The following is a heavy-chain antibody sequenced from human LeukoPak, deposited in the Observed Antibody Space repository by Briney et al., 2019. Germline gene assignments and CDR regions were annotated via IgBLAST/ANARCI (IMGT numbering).Heavy chain of an antibody. CDR1: GFTFSSYS. D-gene: IGHD5-12*01. J-gene: IGHJ4*02. Sequence: GGSLRLSCAASGFTFSSYSMNWVRQAPGKGLEWVSYISSSGRTMHYADSVKGRFTISRDNAKNSLYLQTNSLRAEDTAVYYCTRDHRYSGGGRYFDYWGQGTLVTVSS. V-gene: IGHV3-48*04. CDR3: TRDHRYSGGGRYFDY. CDR2: ISSSGRTM.